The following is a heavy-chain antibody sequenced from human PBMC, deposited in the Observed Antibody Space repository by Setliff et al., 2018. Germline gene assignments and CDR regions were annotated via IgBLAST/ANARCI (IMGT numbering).Heavy chain of an antibody. V-gene: IGHV1-46*01. Sequence: ASVKVSCKASGYTFTSHYMHWVRQAPGLGLEWMGTINPSSGRTSYAQKFQGRVTMTRDTSTSTVYMDMSSLRSEDTAVYYCARDVFPYHYEGAFDIWCQGTMGTVS. CDR3: ARDVFPYHYEGAFDI. D-gene: IGHD3-22*01. CDR1: GYTFTSHY. J-gene: IGHJ3*02. CDR2: INPSSGRT.